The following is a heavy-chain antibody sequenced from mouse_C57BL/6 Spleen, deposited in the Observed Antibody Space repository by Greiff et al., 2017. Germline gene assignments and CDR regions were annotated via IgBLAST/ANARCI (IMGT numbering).Heavy chain of an antibody. CDR2: IWGGGST. CDR1: GFSLTSYG. V-gene: IGHV2-9*01. CDR3: AKHEGYYDAHYYAMDY. Sequence: QVQLKEPGPGLVAPSQSLSITCTVSGFSLTSYGVDWVRQPPGQGLEWLGVIWGGGSTNYNSALMSRLSISKDNSKGQVFLKMNCLQTDDTAMYYCAKHEGYYDAHYYAMDYWGQGTSVTVSS. J-gene: IGHJ4*01. D-gene: IGHD2-4*01.